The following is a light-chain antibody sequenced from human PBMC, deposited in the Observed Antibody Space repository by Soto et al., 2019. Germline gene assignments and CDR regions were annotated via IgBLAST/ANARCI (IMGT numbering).Light chain of an antibody. V-gene: IGLV2-23*01. CDR2: EGS. J-gene: IGLJ1*01. CDR1: SSDVGSYNL. CDR3: CSYAGSPYV. Sequence: QSVLTQPASVSGSPGQSITISCTGTSSDVGSYNLVSWYQQHPGKAPKLMIYEGSKRPSGVSNRFSGSKSGNTASLTISGPQAEDEADYYCCSYAGSPYVFGTGTKVTVL.